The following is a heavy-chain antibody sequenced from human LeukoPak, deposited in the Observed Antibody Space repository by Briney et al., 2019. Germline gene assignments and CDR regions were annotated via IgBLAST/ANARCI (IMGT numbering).Heavy chain of an antibody. J-gene: IGHJ5*02. CDR2: INPNSGRT. V-gene: IGHV1-2*02. Sequence: ASVKVSCKASGYSFTGYYMHWVRQAPGQGLEWMGWINPNSGRTNYAQKFQGRVTMTRDTSISTAYMDLSSLRFDDTAVYYCARRSDNWFDPWGQGTLVTVSP. CDR1: GYSFTGYY. CDR3: ARRSDNWFDP.